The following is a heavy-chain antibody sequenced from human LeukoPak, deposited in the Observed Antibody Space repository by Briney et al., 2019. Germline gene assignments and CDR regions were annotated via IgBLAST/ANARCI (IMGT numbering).Heavy chain of an antibody. CDR3: ASAEAHRVGFWSGYYIGGPPWY. D-gene: IGHD3-3*01. J-gene: IGHJ4*02. V-gene: IGHV5-51*01. CDR1: GYSFTSYW. Sequence: GESLQISCKGSGYSFTSYWIGWVRQMPGKGLEWMGIIYPGDSDTRYSPSFQGQVTISADKSISTAYLQWSSLKASDTAMYYCASAEAHRVGFWSGYYIGGPPWYWGQGTLVTVSS. CDR2: IYPGDSDT.